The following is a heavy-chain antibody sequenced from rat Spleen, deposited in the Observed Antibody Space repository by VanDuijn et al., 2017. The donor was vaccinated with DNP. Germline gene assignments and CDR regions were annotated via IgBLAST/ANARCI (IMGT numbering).Heavy chain of an antibody. CDR2: ISTSGVVT. Sequence: EVRLVESGGGLVQPGRSLKLSCAASGFTFSDYNMAWVRQAPTKGLEWVASISTSGVVTYYRDSVKGRFTISRDNAENTLYLQMNSLRSEDTATYYCTRRFRDTRAMDAWGQGISVTVSS. J-gene: IGHJ4*01. D-gene: IGHD4-3*01. CDR3: TRRFRDTRAMDA. CDR1: GFTFSDYN. V-gene: IGHV5-27*01.